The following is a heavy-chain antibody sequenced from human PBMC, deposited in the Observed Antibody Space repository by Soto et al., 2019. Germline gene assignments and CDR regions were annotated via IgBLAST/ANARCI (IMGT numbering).Heavy chain of an antibody. CDR2: INPSGGST. D-gene: IGHD3-10*01. CDR3: ARDSRVVRGPRLDYYYYGMDV. Sequence: GASVKVSCKASGYTFTSYYMHWVRQAPGQGLEWMGIINPSGGSTSYAQKFQGRVTMTRDTSTSTVYMELSSLRSEDTAVYYCARDSRVVRGPRLDYYYYGMDVWGQGTTVTVSS. CDR1: GYTFTSYY. J-gene: IGHJ6*02. V-gene: IGHV1-46*01.